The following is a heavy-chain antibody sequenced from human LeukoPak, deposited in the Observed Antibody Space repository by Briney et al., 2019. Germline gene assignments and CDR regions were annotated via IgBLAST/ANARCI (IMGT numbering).Heavy chain of an antibody. CDR2: INSDGSST. J-gene: IGHJ6*03. D-gene: IGHD2-2*02. V-gene: IGHV3-74*01. CDR3: ARALDCSSTSCYSDYYYYMDV. Sequence: AGGSLRLSCAASGFTFSSYAMSWVRQAPGKGLVWVSRINSDGSSTSYADSVKGRFTISRDNAKNTLYLQMNSLRAEDTAVYYCARALDCSSTSCYSDYYYYMDVWGKGTTVTISS. CDR1: GFTFSSYA.